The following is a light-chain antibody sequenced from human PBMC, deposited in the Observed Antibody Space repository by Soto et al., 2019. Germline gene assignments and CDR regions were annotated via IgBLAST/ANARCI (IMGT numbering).Light chain of an antibody. Sequence: EIVMTQSPATLAGSPVETVTVSCIASQSLSCNLAWYQQKPGQAPRLLIFRASTRATGVPARFSGRGSATEFTITISGMQSEDFAVYYCQQYSKRXPWTSGPGTKV. J-gene: IGKJ1*01. CDR1: QSLSCN. CDR3: QQYSKRXPWT. CDR2: RAS. V-gene: IGKV3-15*01.